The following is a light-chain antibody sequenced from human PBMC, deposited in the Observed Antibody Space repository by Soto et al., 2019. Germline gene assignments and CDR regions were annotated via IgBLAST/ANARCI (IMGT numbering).Light chain of an antibody. CDR3: QRRGG. CDR2: AAA. V-gene: IGKV3-11*02. CDR1: QSITTY. J-gene: IGKJ2*03. Sequence: EMVLTQSPATLSLSPGERATLSCRAAQSITTYLAWYQQKPGQGPSLLIYAAANRATGIPARFSGSGSVSDFTLTISSLEPEDFAVYYCQRRGGFGRRTKLEI.